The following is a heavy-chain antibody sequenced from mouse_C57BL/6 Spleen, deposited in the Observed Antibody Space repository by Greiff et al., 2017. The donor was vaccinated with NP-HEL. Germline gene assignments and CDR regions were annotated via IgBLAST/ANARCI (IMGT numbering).Heavy chain of an antibody. Sequence: VQLQQSGPELVKPGASVKISCKASGYAFSSSWMNWVKQRPGKGLEWIGRIYPGDGDTNYNGKFKGKATLTADKSSSTAYMQLSSLTSEDSAVYFCARDVYWYFDVWGTGTTVTVSS. CDR2: IYPGDGDT. J-gene: IGHJ1*03. CDR1: GYAFSSSW. V-gene: IGHV1-82*01. CDR3: ARDVYWYFDV.